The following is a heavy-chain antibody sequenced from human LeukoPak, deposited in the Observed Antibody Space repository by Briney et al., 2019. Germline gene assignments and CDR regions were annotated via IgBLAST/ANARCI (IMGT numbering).Heavy chain of an antibody. CDR1: GFTFSRYW. CDR2: TNSDGSST. Sequence: PGGSLRLSCAASGFTFSRYWMYWVRQAPGRGLVWVSHTNSDGSSTGYADSAKGRFTISRDNSKDTLYLQMNSLRAEDTAVYYCAKCSGWFVRGKDYYYYYMDVWGKGTTVTVSS. V-gene: IGHV3-74*01. J-gene: IGHJ6*03. CDR3: AKCSGWFVRGKDYYYYYMDV. D-gene: IGHD6-19*01.